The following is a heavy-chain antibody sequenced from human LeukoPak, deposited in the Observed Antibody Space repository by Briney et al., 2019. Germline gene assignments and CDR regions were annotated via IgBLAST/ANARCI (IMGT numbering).Heavy chain of an antibody. CDR3: AKSPRSSSWYGDYYSGMDV. D-gene: IGHD6-13*01. Sequence: GGSLRLSCAASGFTFSSYAMSWVRQAPGKGLEGVSAISGSGGSTYYADSVKGRFTISRDNSKNTLYLQMNSLRAEDTAVYYCAKSPRSSSWYGDYYSGMDVWGQGTTVTVSS. CDR2: ISGSGGST. V-gene: IGHV3-23*01. CDR1: GFTFSSYA. J-gene: IGHJ6*02.